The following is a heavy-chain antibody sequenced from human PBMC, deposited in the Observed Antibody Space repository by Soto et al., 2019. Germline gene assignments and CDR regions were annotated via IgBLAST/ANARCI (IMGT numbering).Heavy chain of an antibody. J-gene: IGHJ4*02. CDR2: ISGSGDNR. Sequence: EVQLLESGGGLVQPGGSLRLSCAASGFTFRSYSMTWVRQAPGKGLEWGSAISGSGDNRYYADSVRGRLTISRDNSKNTVYLQMNSLRAEDTAVYYCALYCSGVSCSGHWGQGTLVTVSS. CDR3: ALYCSGVSCSGH. D-gene: IGHD2-15*01. CDR1: GFTFRSYS. V-gene: IGHV3-23*01.